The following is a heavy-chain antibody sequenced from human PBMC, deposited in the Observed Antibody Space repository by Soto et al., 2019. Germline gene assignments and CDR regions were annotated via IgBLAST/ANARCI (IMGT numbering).Heavy chain of an antibody. Sequence: EAQLLESGGGLGQPGGSLRLSCVGSGFRFSRYARSWVRQAPGKGLEWVSTISAVGDTTYHADSVKGRFTISRDNSKNTLYLQMNSLRAEDTAVYYCANFPLYDSGYDHDFWGQGTLVTVSS. CDR2: ISAVGDTT. D-gene: IGHD3-22*01. J-gene: IGHJ4*02. CDR1: GFRFSRYA. CDR3: ANFPLYDSGYDHDF. V-gene: IGHV3-23*01.